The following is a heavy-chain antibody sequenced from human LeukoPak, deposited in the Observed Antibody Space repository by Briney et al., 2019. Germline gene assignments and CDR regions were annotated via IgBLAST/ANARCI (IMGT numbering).Heavy chain of an antibody. D-gene: IGHD6-13*01. CDR2: IIPIFGTA. CDR1: GGTFSSYA. J-gene: IGHJ3*02. CDR3: ARVRSSSWEDTAAFDI. Sequence: SVKVSCKASGGTFSSYAISWARQAPGQGLEWMGGIIPIFGTANYAQKFQGRVTITADKSTSTAYMELSSLRSEDTAVYYCARVRSSSWEDTAAFDIWGQGTMVTVSS. V-gene: IGHV1-69*06.